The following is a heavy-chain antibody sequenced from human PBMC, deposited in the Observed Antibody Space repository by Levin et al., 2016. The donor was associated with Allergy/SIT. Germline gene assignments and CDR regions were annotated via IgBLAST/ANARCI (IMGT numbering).Heavy chain of an antibody. D-gene: IGHD2-2*01. CDR3: ARDRGHVVPAGSWFDP. J-gene: IGHJ5*02. Sequence: WIRQPPGKGLEWVAVISYDGSNKYYADSVKGRFTISRDNSKNTLYLQMNSLRAEDTAVYYCARDRGHVVPAGSWFDPWGQGTLVTVSS. V-gene: IGHV3-30*03. CDR2: ISYDGSNK.